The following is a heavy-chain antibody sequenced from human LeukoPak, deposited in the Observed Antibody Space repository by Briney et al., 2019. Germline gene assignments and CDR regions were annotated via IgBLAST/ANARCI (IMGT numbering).Heavy chain of an antibody. CDR1: GFTFSNYA. J-gene: IGHJ4*02. CDR3: AKDWDFTMTPYYFDY. Sequence: GGSLRLSCAASGFTFSNYAMSWVRQAPGKGLEWVSGISGSGGSTYYADSVKGRFTISRDNSKSTLYLQMNSLRAEDTAVYYCAKDWDFTMTPYYFDYWGQGTLVTVSS. V-gene: IGHV3-23*01. CDR2: ISGSGGST. D-gene: IGHD3-22*01.